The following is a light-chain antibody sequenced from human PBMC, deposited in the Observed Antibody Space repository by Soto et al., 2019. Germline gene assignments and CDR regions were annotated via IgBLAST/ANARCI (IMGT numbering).Light chain of an antibody. CDR1: QSVSSN. J-gene: IGKJ1*01. V-gene: IGKV3-15*01. CDR3: QQYHDWPPWT. Sequence: EIVMTQSPATLSVSPGERATLSCRASQSVSSNLAWYQQKPGQAPRLLIYGASTRATDIPARFSGSGSGTEFTLTISSLQSEDFAVYYCQQYHDWPPWTFGQGTKV. CDR2: GAS.